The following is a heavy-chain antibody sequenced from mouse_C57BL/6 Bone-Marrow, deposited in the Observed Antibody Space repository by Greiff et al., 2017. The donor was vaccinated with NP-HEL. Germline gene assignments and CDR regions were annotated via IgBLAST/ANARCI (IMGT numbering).Heavy chain of an antibody. CDR1: GYTFTNYW. V-gene: IGHV1-63*01. J-gene: IGHJ1*03. Sequence: VKLVESGAELVRPGTSVKMSCKASGYTFTNYWIGWAKQRPGHGLEWIGDIYPGGGYTNYNEKFKGKATLTADKSSSTAYMQFSSLTSEDSAIYYCAREYHWYFDVWGTGTTVTVSS. D-gene: IGHD2-10*02. CDR3: AREYHWYFDV. CDR2: IYPGGGYT.